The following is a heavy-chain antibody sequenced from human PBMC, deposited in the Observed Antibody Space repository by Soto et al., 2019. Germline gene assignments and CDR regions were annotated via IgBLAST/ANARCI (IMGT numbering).Heavy chain of an antibody. V-gene: IGHV4-4*07. J-gene: IGHJ5*01. D-gene: IGHD1-1*01. CDR3: VRDGTKTLRDWFDP. Sequence: SETLPLTCTVSGASISGFYWSWIRKSAGEGLEWIGRIYATGTTDYNPSLKSRVMMSVDTSKKQFSLKLRSVTAADTAVYYCVRDGTKTLRDWFDPWGQGISVTVSS. CDR2: IYATGTT. CDR1: GASISGFY.